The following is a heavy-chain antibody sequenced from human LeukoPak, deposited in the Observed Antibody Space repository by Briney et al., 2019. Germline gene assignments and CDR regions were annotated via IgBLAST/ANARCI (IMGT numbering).Heavy chain of an antibody. CDR3: AKAGYQLLLSWFDP. J-gene: IGHJ5*02. D-gene: IGHD2-2*01. CDR2: ISGSGGST. Sequence: GGSLRLSCAASGFTFSSYAMSWVRQAPGKGLEWVSAISGSGGSTYYADSVKGRFTISRDNSKNTLYLQMNSLRAEDTAVYYSAKAGYQLLLSWFDPWGQGTLVTVSS. V-gene: IGHV3-23*01. CDR1: GFTFSSYA.